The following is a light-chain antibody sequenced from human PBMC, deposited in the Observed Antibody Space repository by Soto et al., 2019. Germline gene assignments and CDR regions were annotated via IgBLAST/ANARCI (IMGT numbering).Light chain of an antibody. CDR3: QHYGSARTWT. CDR2: EAS. CDR1: QTVGVR. V-gene: IGKV3-20*01. Sequence: EIVLRQSPATLSSSPGERATLSCRASQTVGVRLAWYQHKPGQAPRLIIYEASNRAAGIPARFSGSGSGTDFTLTISRLEPEDFAVFYCQHYGSARTWTFGQGTKVDIK. J-gene: IGKJ1*01.